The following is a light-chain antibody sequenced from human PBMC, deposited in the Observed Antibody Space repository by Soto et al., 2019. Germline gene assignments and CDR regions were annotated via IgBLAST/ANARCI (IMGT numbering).Light chain of an antibody. V-gene: IGKV3-20*01. CDR2: GAS. CDR1: QSVSSSY. Sequence: EIVLTQSPGTLSLSPRERATLSCRASQSVSSSYLAWYQQKPGQAPRLLIYGASSRATGIPDRFSGSGSGTDFTLTISRLEPEDFAVYYCQQYGSSPLWTFGQGTKVEIK. J-gene: IGKJ1*01. CDR3: QQYGSSPLWT.